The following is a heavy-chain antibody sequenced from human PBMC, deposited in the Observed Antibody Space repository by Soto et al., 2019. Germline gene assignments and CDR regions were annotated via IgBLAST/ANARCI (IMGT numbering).Heavy chain of an antibody. D-gene: IGHD3-10*01. Sequence: ESGGGVVQPGRSLRLSCAASGFTISTYAMHWVRQAPGKGLEWVAVISSDGSSQFYADSVKGRFTISRDKSKNTVYLQMNSLRPEDTAVYHCARDYGGYWGQGTLVTVSS. V-gene: IGHV3-30-3*01. CDR1: GFTISTYA. CDR2: ISSDGSSQ. CDR3: ARDYGGY. J-gene: IGHJ4*02.